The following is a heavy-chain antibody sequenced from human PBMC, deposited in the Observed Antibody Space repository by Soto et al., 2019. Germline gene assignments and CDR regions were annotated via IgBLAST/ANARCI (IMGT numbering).Heavy chain of an antibody. CDR1: GFTFSSYG. CDR2: ISYDGSNK. V-gene: IGHV3-30*18. CDR3: AKGLRITMMPVYGMDI. J-gene: IGHJ6*02. Sequence: SLRLSCAASGFTFSSYGMQWVRQAPGKGLEWVAVISYDGSNKYYADSVKGRFTISRDNSKNTLYLQMNSLRAEDTAVYYCAKGLRITMMPVYGMDIWGQGTTVTVSS. D-gene: IGHD3-22*01.